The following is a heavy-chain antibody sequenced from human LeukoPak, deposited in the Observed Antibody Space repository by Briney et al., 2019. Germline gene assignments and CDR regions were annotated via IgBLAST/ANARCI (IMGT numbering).Heavy chain of an antibody. J-gene: IGHJ6*03. Sequence: SETLSLTCTVSGGSISSSNYYWGWIRQPPGKGLEWIGTIYYSGSTYYNPSLKSRITISVDTSKNQFSLKLSSVTAADTAVYYCARATDGYNKYYYYMDVWGKGTTVTISS. CDR2: IYYSGST. CDR1: GGSISSSNYY. CDR3: ARATDGYNKYYYYMDV. V-gene: IGHV4-39*07. D-gene: IGHD5-24*01.